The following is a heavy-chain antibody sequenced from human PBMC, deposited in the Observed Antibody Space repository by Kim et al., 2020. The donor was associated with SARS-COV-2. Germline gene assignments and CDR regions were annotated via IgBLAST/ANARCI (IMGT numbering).Heavy chain of an antibody. D-gene: IGHD2-15*01. Sequence: GESLKISCKGSGYSFTSYWINWVRQMPGKGLEWMGRIDPSDSYTNYSPSFQGHVTISADKSISTAYLQWSSLKASDTAMYYCARQFPCDAGGSCSVGWFDPWGQGTLVTVSS. J-gene: IGHJ5*02. CDR3: ARQFPCDAGGSCSVGWFDP. CDR1: GYSFTSYW. CDR2: IDPSDSYT. V-gene: IGHV5-10-1*01.